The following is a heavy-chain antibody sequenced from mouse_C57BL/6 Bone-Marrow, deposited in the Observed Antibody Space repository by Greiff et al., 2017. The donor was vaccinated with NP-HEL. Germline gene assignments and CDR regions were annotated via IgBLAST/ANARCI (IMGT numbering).Heavy chain of an antibody. J-gene: IGHJ3*01. CDR2: ISNGGGST. V-gene: IGHV5-12*01. CDR3: ARHEWFRGFAY. CDR1: GFTFSDYY. Sequence: EVKLMESGGGLVQPGGSLKLSCAASGFTFSDYYMYWVRQTPEKRLEWVAYISNGGGSTYYPDTVTGRFTISRDNAKNTLYLQMSRLKSEDTAMYYCARHEWFRGFAYWGQGTLVTVSA. D-gene: IGHD2-2*01.